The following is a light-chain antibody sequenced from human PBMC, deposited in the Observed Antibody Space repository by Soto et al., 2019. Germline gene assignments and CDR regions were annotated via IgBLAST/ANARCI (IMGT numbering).Light chain of an antibody. J-gene: IGLJ2*01. V-gene: IGLV7-43*01. CDR2: STD. Sequence: QAVVTQEPSLTVSPGGTVTLTCASSTGTVTSGHYPNWLQQKPGQAPRALIYSTDTRHSWTPARFSGSLLGGKAALTLSGVQPEDEADYYCLLYHGGAVVFGGGTQLTVL. CDR1: TGTVTSGHY. CDR3: LLYHGGAVV.